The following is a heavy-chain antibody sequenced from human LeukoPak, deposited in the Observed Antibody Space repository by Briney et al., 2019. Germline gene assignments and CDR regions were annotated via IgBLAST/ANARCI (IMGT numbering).Heavy chain of an antibody. CDR1: GFTFSSYE. V-gene: IGHV3-48*03. CDR3: ARVKQQLVRLLGRDTTYYYYYYMDV. D-gene: IGHD6-13*01. Sequence: PGGSLRLSCAASGFTFSSYEMNWVRQAPGKGLKWVSYISSSGSTIYYADSVKGRFTISRDNAKNSLFLQMNSLRAEDTAVYFCARVKQQLVRLLGRDTTYYYYYYMDVWGKGTTVTVSS. J-gene: IGHJ6*03. CDR2: ISSSGSTI.